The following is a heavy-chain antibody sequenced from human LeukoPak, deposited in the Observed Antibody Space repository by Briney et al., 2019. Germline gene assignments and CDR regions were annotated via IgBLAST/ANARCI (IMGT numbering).Heavy chain of an antibody. Sequence: GGSLRLSCAASGFNFGSYSMTWVRQAPGKGLEWVSVISADSATTFYADSVKGRFTISRDNAKNTVFLQMSSLRAEDTALYYCARKSASGNCLLDYWGQGTLVTVSS. D-gene: IGHD3-10*01. CDR3: ARKSASGNCLLDY. J-gene: IGHJ4*02. CDR2: ISADSATT. V-gene: IGHV3-23*01. CDR1: GFNFGSYS.